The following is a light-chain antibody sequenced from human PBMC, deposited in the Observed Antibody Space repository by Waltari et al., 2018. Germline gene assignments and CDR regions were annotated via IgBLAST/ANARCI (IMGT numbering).Light chain of an antibody. J-gene: IGKJ4*01. V-gene: IGKV3-20*01. CDR3: QQYGSSPLT. CDR1: QSVSSNY. Sequence: EIVLTQSPGNLSLSPGERATLPCRASQSVSSNYLGWYQQKPGQPPRLLIYGASSRATGIPDRFSGSGSGTDFTLTISRLEPEDFAVYYCQQYGSSPLTFGGGTKVEIK. CDR2: GAS.